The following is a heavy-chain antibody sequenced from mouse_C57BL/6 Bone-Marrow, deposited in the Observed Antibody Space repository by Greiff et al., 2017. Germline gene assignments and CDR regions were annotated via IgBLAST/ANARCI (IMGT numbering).Heavy chain of an antibody. CDR3: ARDEVTTGDYYAMDY. D-gene: IGHD2-2*01. V-gene: IGHV5-4*01. Sequence: EVKLMESGGGLVKPGGSLKLSCAASGFTFSSYAMSWVRQTPEKRLEWVATISDGGSYTYYPDNVKGRFTISRDNAKNNLYLQMSHLKSEDTAMYYCARDEVTTGDYYAMDYWGQGTSVTVSS. CDR1: GFTFSSYA. CDR2: ISDGGSYT. J-gene: IGHJ4*01.